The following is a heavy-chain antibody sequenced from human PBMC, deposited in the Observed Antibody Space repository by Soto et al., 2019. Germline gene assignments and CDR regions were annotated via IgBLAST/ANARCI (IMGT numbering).Heavy chain of an antibody. CDR3: AVGSVDIVPTGMKPFDP. J-gene: IGHJ5*02. CDR1: GGTFSNYA. CDR2: IIPIFGTA. V-gene: IGHV1-69*05. D-gene: IGHD5-12*01. Sequence: QVQLVQSGAEVKKPGSSVKVSCKASGGTFSNYAISWVRQAPGQGLEWMGGIIPIFGTANYAQKFQGRVTITWDESTSTAYMEPSSLRAEDTAIYYRAVGSVDIVPTGMKPFDPWGQGTLVTVSS.